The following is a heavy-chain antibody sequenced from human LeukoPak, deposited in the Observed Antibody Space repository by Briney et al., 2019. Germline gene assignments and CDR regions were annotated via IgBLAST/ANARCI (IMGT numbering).Heavy chain of an antibody. D-gene: IGHD3-22*01. V-gene: IGHV5-51*01. CDR3: ARQPYYDPREYYFDY. J-gene: IGHJ4*02. CDR1: GYSFTSYW. CDR2: IYPGDSDT. Sequence: GESLKISCKGSGYSFTSYWIGWVRQMPGKGLEWMGIIYPGDSDTRYSPSFQGQVTISADKSISTAYLQWSSLKASDTAMYYCARQPYYDPREYYFDYWGQVTLVTVSS.